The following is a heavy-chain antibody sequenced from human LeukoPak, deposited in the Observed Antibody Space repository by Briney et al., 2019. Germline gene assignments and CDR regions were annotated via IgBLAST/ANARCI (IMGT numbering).Heavy chain of an antibody. D-gene: IGHD6-19*01. CDR2: INNDGTTT. CDR1: GFTFSTYW. Sequence: GGSLRLSCAASGFTFSTYWMHWVRQAPGKGLVWVSRINNDGTTTAYADSVKGRFTISRDNAKNTVYLQMNSLRAEDTAVYCCARDPYSSGWEWGQGTLVTVSS. V-gene: IGHV3-74*01. CDR3: ARDPYSSGWE. J-gene: IGHJ4*02.